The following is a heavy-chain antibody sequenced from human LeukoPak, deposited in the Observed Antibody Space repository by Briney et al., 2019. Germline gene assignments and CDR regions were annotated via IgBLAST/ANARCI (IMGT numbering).Heavy chain of an antibody. V-gene: IGHV1-2*02. CDR2: VNPNSGDT. CDR3: ARDKGTSVFRGIIISDYFDF. CDR1: GYTFTNYY. J-gene: IGHJ4*02. Sequence: ASAKVSCKTSGYTFTNYYIHWVRQAPGQGLEWMGWVNPNSGDTNFPQEFKGRVTLTRDTSISTAYMELRGLRSDDTALYFCARDKGTSVFRGIIISDYFDFWGQGTLVTVSS. D-gene: IGHD3-10*01.